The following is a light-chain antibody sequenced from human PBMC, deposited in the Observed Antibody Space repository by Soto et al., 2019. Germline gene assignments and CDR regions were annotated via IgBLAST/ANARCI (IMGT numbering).Light chain of an antibody. CDR1: QSVSSY. V-gene: IGKV3-11*01. J-gene: IGKJ1*01. CDR2: EAS. CDR3: QQRSDWPWT. Sequence: EIVLTQSPATLSLSPGERATLSCRASQSVSSYLAWYQQKPGRAPRLLMYEASTRATGIPARFSGGGSGTDFTLTISSLEPEDFAVYYCQQRSDWPWTFGQGTKVDIK.